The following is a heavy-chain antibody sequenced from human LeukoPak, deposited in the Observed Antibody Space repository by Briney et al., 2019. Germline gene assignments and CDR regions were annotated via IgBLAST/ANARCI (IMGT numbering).Heavy chain of an antibody. CDR1: GFPFRSSW. D-gene: IGHD3-3*01. J-gene: IGHJ3*02. Sequence: GVLRLSCAASGFPFRSSWVHWVRQAPGRGLVWVSRLNADGISASYANSVRGRFTISRDNVKNTLYLQMNSLRAEDTAVYYCARDFTIFDAFDIWGQGTMVTVSS. CDR2: LNADGISA. V-gene: IGHV3-74*01. CDR3: ARDFTIFDAFDI.